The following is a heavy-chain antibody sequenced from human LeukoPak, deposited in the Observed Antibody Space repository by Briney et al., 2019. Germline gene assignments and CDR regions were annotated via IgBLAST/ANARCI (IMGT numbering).Heavy chain of an antibody. CDR1: GGTFSSYA. Sequence: SVKASCKASGGTFSSYAISWVRQAPGQGLEWMGGIIPIFGTANYAQKFQGRVTITADESTSTAYMELSSLRSEDTAVYYCARDQEYIRGAHEPYFDYWGQGTLVTVSS. D-gene: IGHD1-1*01. CDR3: ARDQEYIRGAHEPYFDY. V-gene: IGHV1-69*13. J-gene: IGHJ4*02. CDR2: IIPIFGTA.